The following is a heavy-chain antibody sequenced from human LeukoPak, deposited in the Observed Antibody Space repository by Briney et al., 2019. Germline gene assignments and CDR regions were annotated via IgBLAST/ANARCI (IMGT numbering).Heavy chain of an antibody. V-gene: IGHV4-34*01. Sequence: PGGSLRLSCAASGFTFSSYAMSWIRQPPGKGLEWIGEINHSGSTNYNPSLKSRVTISVDTSKNQFSLKLSSVTAADTAVYYCARGVTAMSWFDPWGQGTLVTVSS. CDR3: ARGVTAMSWFDP. CDR1: GFTFSSYA. CDR2: INHSGST. D-gene: IGHD2-21*02. J-gene: IGHJ5*02.